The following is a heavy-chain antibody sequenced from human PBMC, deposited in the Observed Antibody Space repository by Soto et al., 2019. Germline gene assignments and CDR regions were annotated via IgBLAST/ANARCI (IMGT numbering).Heavy chain of an antibody. CDR1: GGSISSNY. J-gene: IGHJ4*02. CDR3: AKGGDLGIFLYFDY. CDR2: IYYNGRT. V-gene: IGHV4-59*01. D-gene: IGHD3-3*01. Sequence: SETLSLTCTVSGGSISSNYWSWIRQPPGKGLEWIGYIYYNGRTNYNPSLKSRVTISVDTSKKQFSLNLTSVTAADTAVYYCAKGGDLGIFLYFDYWGQGALVTRLL.